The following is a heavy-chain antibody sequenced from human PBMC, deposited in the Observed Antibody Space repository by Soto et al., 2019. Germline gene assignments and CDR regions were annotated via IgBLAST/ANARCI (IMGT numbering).Heavy chain of an antibody. V-gene: IGHV1-18*01. CDR1: GYRFIAYC. D-gene: IGHD2-21*01. CDR3: ARTVEYDSIPYYYADF. Sequence: GASVKVSCKASGYRFIAYCMHWVLQAPGQGLEWMGWINPNTGYTNYAQTLQGRGTMTTDTSTSTAYLELRSLRSDDTAVYYCARTVEYDSIPYYYADFWGQGTLVTVSS. CDR2: INPNTGYT. J-gene: IGHJ4*01.